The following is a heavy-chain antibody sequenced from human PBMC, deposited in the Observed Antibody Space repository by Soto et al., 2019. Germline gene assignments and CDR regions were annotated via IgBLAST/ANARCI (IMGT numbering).Heavy chain of an antibody. D-gene: IGHD3-10*01. CDR2: IWYDGSNK. CDR3: ARDFIRGVKSYYYYGMDV. CDR1: GFTFSSYG. Sequence: QVQLVEPGGGVVQPGRSLRLSCAASGFTFSSYGMHWVRQAPGKGLEWVAVIWYDGSNKYYADSVKGRFTISRDNSKNTLYLQMNSLRAEDTAVYYCARDFIRGVKSYYYYGMDVWGQGTTVTVSS. V-gene: IGHV3-33*01. J-gene: IGHJ6*02.